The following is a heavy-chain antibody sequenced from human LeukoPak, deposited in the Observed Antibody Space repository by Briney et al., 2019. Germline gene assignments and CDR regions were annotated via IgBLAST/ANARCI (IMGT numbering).Heavy chain of an antibody. CDR2: LYYRGST. J-gene: IGHJ6*03. Sequence: PSETLSLTCAVAGGSISSPGHSWSWIRQTPGKGLEWIGYLYYRGSTYYNPTLKSRVAISADTSKNQFSLKLSSVTAADTAVYYCARDNGSGSYYKGGYYYMDVWGKGTTVTVSS. CDR1: GGSISSPGHS. CDR3: ARDNGSGSYYKGGYYYMDV. D-gene: IGHD3-10*01. V-gene: IGHV4-30-4*07.